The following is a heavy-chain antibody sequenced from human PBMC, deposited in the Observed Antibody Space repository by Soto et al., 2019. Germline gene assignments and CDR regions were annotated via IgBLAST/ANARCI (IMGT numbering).Heavy chain of an antibody. Sequence: QVQLQESGPGLVKPSETLSLTCAVSGDSISSYYYMWIRQRPGKGLESIGYLYYGRSANYNPSLKSRITLSVDKSTNQCSLTLSSMTAADTAVYYCALRSMAVVPEYWGQGTLVTVSS. CDR2: LYYGRSA. D-gene: IGHD3-22*01. V-gene: IGHV4-59*01. J-gene: IGHJ4*02. CDR1: GDSISSYY. CDR3: ALRSMAVVPEY.